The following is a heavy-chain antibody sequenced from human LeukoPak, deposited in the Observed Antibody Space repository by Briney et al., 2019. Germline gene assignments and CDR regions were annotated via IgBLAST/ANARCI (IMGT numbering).Heavy chain of an antibody. Sequence: GASVTVSCKASGYTFTTYDINWVRQATGPGLEWMGWMNPNSGYTGYAQKFQGRVTITRDTSISTAYMELSSLRSEDTAVYYCARVAGSIDYWGQGTLVTVSS. J-gene: IGHJ4*02. V-gene: IGHV1-8*03. CDR3: ARVAGSIDY. D-gene: IGHD6-19*01. CDR2: MNPNSGYT. CDR1: GYTFTTYD.